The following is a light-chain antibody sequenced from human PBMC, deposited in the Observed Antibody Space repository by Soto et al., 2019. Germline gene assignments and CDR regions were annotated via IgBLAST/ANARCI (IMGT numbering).Light chain of an antibody. Sequence: EIVLTQSPATLSLSPGERATLSCRASQSVSTYLAWYQQKPGQAPRLLIYDAFNRATGIPARFSGSGSGTGLTLTIRSLEPEDFAVYYCLHRSTWPRTFGQGPKVHIQ. J-gene: IGKJ1*01. CDR2: DAF. CDR3: LHRSTWPRT. V-gene: IGKV3-11*01. CDR1: QSVSTY.